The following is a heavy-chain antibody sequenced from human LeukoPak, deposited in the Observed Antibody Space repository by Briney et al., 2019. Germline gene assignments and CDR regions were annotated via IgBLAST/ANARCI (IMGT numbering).Heavy chain of an antibody. J-gene: IGHJ6*02. D-gene: IGHD1-14*01. CDR3: YRWNTHHHPPLQSPINITVDTSKNPVSPKLNSVTPADPAVYYRARRSTSHYHYGMDV. V-gene: IGHV4-59*01. CDR1: GGSISSYY. CDR2: IYYSGST. Sequence: SETLSLTCTVSGGSISSYYWSWIRQPPGKGLEWIGYIYYSGSTNYNPSLKSRVTISVDTSKNQFSLKLSSVTAADTAVYYCYRWNTHHHPPLQSPINITVDTSKNPVSPKLNSVTPADPAVYYRARRSTSHYHYGMDVWGQGTTVTVSS.